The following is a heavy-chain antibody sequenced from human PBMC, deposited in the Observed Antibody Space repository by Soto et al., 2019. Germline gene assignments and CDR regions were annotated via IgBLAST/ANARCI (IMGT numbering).Heavy chain of an antibody. CDR1: GFTFSSYS. CDR2: ISSSSSYI. CDR3: ARDAVATIPFFDY. J-gene: IGHJ4*02. D-gene: IGHD5-12*01. V-gene: IGHV3-21*01. Sequence: GGSLRLSCAACGFTFSSYSMNWVRQAPGKGLEWVSSISSSSSYIYYADSVKGRFTISRDNAKNSLYLQMNSLRAEDTAVYYCARDAVATIPFFDYWGQGTLVTAPQ.